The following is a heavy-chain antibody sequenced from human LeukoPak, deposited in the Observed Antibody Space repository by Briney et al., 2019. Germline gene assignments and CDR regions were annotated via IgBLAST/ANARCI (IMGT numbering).Heavy chain of an antibody. Sequence: ASVKVSCKASGYTFTSYDINWVRQATGQGLEWMGWMNPNSGNTGYAQKFQGRVTITRNTSISTAYMELSSLRSEDTAVYYCARGRGYCSGGSCYNWFDPWGQGTLVTVSS. D-gene: IGHD2-15*01. CDR1: GYTFTSYD. V-gene: IGHV1-8*03. J-gene: IGHJ5*02. CDR3: ARGRGYCSGGSCYNWFDP. CDR2: MNPNSGNT.